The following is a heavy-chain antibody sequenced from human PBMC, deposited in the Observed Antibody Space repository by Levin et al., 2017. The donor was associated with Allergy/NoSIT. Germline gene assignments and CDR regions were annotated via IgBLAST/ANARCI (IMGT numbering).Heavy chain of an antibody. CDR1: GLTFAHYW. D-gene: IGHD2/OR15-2a*01. Sequence: GGSLRLSCAASGLTFAHYWMHWVRQAPGKGLVWLCRVNSDGSDTVYADSVKGRLTISRDNSKNTLYLQMSSLRAEDTAVYYCATGGNQYFDYWGQGTLVTVSS. V-gene: IGHV3-74*01. CDR2: VNSDGSDT. CDR3: ATGGNQYFDY. J-gene: IGHJ4*02.